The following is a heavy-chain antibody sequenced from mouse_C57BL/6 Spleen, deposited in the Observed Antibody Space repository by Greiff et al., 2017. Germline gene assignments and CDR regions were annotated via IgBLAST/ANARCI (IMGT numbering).Heavy chain of an antibody. CDR1: GFSLTSYG. CDR2: IWSGGST. Sequence: QVQLQQSGPGLVQPSQSLSITCTVSGFSLTSYGVHWVRQSPGKGLEWLGVIWSGGSTDYNAAFMSRLSITKDNSKSQVFFNMNSLQADDTAIYYCAKNNYYGSRAMDYWGQGTSVTVSS. J-gene: IGHJ4*01. D-gene: IGHD1-1*01. CDR3: AKNNYYGSRAMDY. V-gene: IGHV2-5*01.